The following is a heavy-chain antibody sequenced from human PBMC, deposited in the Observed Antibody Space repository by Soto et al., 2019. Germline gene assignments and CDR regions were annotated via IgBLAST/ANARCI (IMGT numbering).Heavy chain of an antibody. D-gene: IGHD6-19*01. CDR1: GYTFTSYG. CDR2: ISAYNGNT. V-gene: IGHV1-18*01. Sequence: QVQLVQSGAEVKKPGASVKVSCKASGYTFTSYGISWVRQAPGQGLEWMGWISAYNGNTNYAQKLQGRVTMTTDKSTSTAYMELRSLSSDDTAVYYCARDSRGWYDYYYYGMDVWGPGTTVTVSS. J-gene: IGHJ6*02. CDR3: ARDSRGWYDYYYYGMDV.